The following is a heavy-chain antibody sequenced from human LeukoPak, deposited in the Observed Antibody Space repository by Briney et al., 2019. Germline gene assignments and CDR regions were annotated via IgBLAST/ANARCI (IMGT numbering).Heavy chain of an antibody. CDR3: VKDQHCSTISCATRTGFGP. CDR1: GFTFSNYA. J-gene: IGHJ5*02. D-gene: IGHD2-2*01. CDR2: ISSTGGST. V-gene: IGHV3-64D*06. Sequence: PGGSLRLSCSASGFTFSNYAMHWVRQAPGKGLEFVSGISSTGGSTNYPDSVKDRFSISRDNSKNTLYLQMTSLRADDTAMYYCVKDQHCSTISCATRTGFGPWGQGTSVTVSS.